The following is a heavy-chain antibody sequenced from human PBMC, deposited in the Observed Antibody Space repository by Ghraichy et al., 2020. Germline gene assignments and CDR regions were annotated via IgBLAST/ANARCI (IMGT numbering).Heavy chain of an antibody. J-gene: IGHJ4*02. CDR1: GGSISSYY. CDR3: ARSDSSGYYPDY. CDR2: IYYSGSN. V-gene: IGHV4-59*01. Sequence: SQTLSLTCTVSGGSISSYYWSWIRQPPGKGLEWIGYIYYSGSNNYNPSLKSRVTISVDTSKNQFSLKLSSVTAADTAVYYCARSDSSGYYPDYWGQGTLVTVSS. D-gene: IGHD3-22*01.